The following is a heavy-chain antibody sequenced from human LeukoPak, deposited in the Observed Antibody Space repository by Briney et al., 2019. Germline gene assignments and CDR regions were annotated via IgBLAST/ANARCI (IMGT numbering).Heavy chain of an antibody. CDR2: IYTSEST. D-gene: IGHD2-2*01. CDR1: GGSISSYY. V-gene: IGHV4-4*07. J-gene: IGHJ4*02. Sequence: SETLSLTCTVSGGSISSYYWSWIRQPAGKGLEWIGHIYTSESTSYNPSLKSRVTMSVDTSKNQFSLRLSSVTAADTAVYYCAGGYCSRANCPTVYFYWGQGTLVTASS. CDR3: AGGYCSRANCPTVYFY.